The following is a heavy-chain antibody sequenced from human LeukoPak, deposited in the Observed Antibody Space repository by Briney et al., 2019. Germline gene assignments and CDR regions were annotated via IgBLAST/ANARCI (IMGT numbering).Heavy chain of an antibody. V-gene: IGHV3-23*01. CDR2: ITGSGGNT. CDR1: GFTFSSYA. J-gene: IGHJ4*02. CDR3: AKGEAWYQIDY. D-gene: IGHD6-13*01. Sequence: GGSLRLSCAASGFTFSSYAMSWVRQAPGKGLEWVSSITGSGGNTYHADSVKGRFTISRDNSKNTLYLQMNSLRAGDTAVYYCAKGEAWYQIDYWGQGTLVTVSS.